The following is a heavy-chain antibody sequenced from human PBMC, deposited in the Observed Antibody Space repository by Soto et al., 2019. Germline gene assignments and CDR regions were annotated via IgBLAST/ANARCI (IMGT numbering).Heavy chain of an antibody. V-gene: IGHV1-2*02. Sequence: SVKVSCKASGYTFTGYYMHWVRQAPGQGLEWMGWINPNSGGTNYAQKFQGRVTMTRDTSISTAYMELSRLRSDDTAVYYCASPGGYSYGYYYYYGMDVWGQGTTVTVSS. CDR2: INPNSGGT. CDR1: GYTFTGYY. CDR3: ASPGGYSYGYYYYYGMDV. J-gene: IGHJ6*02. D-gene: IGHD5-18*01.